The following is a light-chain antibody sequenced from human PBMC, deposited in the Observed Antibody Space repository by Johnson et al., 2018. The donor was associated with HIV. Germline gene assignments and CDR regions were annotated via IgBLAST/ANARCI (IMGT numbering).Light chain of an antibody. V-gene: IGLV1-51*02. CDR1: SSNIGNKY. J-gene: IGLJ1*01. Sequence: QSVLTQPSSVSAAPGQKVTISCSGSSSNIGNKYVSWYQQLPGTAPKLLIYENNKRPSGIPDRFSGSKSGTSATLGITGLQTGDEADYYCGTWDNSLNPAYVFGTGIKGTVL. CDR3: GTWDNSLNPAYV. CDR2: ENN.